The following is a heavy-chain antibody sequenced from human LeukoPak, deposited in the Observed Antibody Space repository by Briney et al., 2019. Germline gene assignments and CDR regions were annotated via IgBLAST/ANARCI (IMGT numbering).Heavy chain of an antibody. CDR1: VFTFSSYS. J-gene: IGHJ4*02. CDR3: ARVAKIHYFDY. CDR2: ISSSSSYI. V-gene: IGHV3-21*01. Sequence: GGSLRLSCAASVFTFSSYSMNWVRQAPGKGLEWVSSISSSSSYIYYADSVKGRFTISRDNAKNSLYLQMNSLRAEDTAVYYCARVAKIHYFDYWGQGTLVTVSS.